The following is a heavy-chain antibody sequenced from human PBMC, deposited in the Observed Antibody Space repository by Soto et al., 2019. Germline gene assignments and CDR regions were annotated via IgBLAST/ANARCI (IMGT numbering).Heavy chain of an antibody. V-gene: IGHV1-18*01. D-gene: IGHD3-22*01. CDR3: AMAFFYQGSDSRGYSFDACAS. J-gene: IGHJ3*01. CDR1: GYTFTSSG. Sequence: QVQLVQSGAEVKKPGASVKVSCKASGYTFTSSGMSWVRQAPGQGLEWMGWISPHTGSSEYAQRFQGRVTMTTDHSTSTAYMELRSLRSDDTAVYYCAMAFFYQGSDSRGYSFDACASWGPGTLVTVSS. CDR2: ISPHTGSS.